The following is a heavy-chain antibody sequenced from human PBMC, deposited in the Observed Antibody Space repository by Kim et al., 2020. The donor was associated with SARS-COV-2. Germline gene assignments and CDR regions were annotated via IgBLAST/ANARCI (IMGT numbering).Heavy chain of an antibody. D-gene: IGHD5-12*01. V-gene: IGHV3-48*02. J-gene: IGHJ6*02. CDR3: ARDSGGYSGYDEYYYYYYGMDV. CDR1: GFTFSSYS. CDR2: ISSSSSTI. Sequence: GGSLRLSCAASGFTFSSYSMNWVRQAPGKGLEWVSYISSSSSTIYYADSVKGRFTISRDNAKNSLYLQMNSLRDEDTAVYYCARDSGGYSGYDEYYYYYYGMDVWGQGTTVTVSS.